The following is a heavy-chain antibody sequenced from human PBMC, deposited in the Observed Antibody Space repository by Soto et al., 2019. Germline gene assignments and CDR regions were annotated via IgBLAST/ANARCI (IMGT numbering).Heavy chain of an antibody. CDR3: AKDNDDSSGYYYVGSDY. CDR1: GFTFSSYA. Sequence: GGSLRLSCAASGFTFSSYAMSWVRQAPGKGLEWVSAISGSGGSTYYADSVKGRFTISRDNSKNTLYLQMNSLRAEDTAVYYCAKDNDDSSGYYYVGSDYWGQGTLVTVSS. CDR2: ISGSGGST. V-gene: IGHV3-23*01. J-gene: IGHJ4*02. D-gene: IGHD3-22*01.